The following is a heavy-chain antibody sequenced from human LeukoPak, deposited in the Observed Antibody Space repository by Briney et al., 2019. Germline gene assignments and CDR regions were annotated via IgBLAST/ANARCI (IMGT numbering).Heavy chain of an antibody. Sequence: GESLKISCKGSGYTFTGYYMHWVRQAPGQGLEWMGWINPNSGGTNYAQKFQGRVTMTRDTSISTACMELSRLRSDDTAVYYCARGRYSGYSNCYYYMDVWGKGTTVTVSS. CDR1: GYTFTGYY. CDR2: INPNSGGT. J-gene: IGHJ6*03. D-gene: IGHD5-12*01. CDR3: ARGRYSGYSNCYYYMDV. V-gene: IGHV1-2*02.